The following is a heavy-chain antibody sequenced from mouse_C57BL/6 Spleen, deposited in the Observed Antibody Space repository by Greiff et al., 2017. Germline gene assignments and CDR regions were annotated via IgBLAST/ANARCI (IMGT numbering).Heavy chain of an antibody. CDR3: ARGPLITTVVATRYFGV. V-gene: IGHV1-42*01. Sequence: VQLQQSGPELVKPGASVKISCKASGYSFTGYYMNWVKQSPEKSLEWIGEINPSTGGTTSNQKFKAKATLTVDKSSSTAYMQLKSLTSEDSAVYYCARGPLITTVVATRYFGVWGTGTTVTVSS. CDR2: INPSTGGT. CDR1: GYSFTGYY. D-gene: IGHD1-1*01. J-gene: IGHJ1*03.